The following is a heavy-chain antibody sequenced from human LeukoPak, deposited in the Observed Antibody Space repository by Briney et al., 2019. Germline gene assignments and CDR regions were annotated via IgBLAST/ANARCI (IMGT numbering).Heavy chain of an antibody. D-gene: IGHD3-10*01. Sequence: GESLKISCKGSGYTFTNYWIGWVRQMPGKGLEWMAIIFPGDSDTRYSPSFQGHVTISADKSISTAYLQWSSLETSDIAMYYCARGTLRGVISNAFDIWGQGTMVTVSS. CDR1: GYTFTNYW. CDR3: ARGTLRGVISNAFDI. J-gene: IGHJ3*02. V-gene: IGHV5-51*01. CDR2: IFPGDSDT.